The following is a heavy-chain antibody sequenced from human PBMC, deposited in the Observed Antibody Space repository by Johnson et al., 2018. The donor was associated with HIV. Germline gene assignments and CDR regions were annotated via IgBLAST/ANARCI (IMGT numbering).Heavy chain of an antibody. CDR1: GFTFDDYG. CDR3: ARPRGSSGRHGAFDI. D-gene: IGHD3-22*01. Sequence: HVQLVESGGGVVRPGGSLRLSCAASGFTFDDYGMSWVRQAPGKGLEWVAVISYDGSNKYYADSVKGRFTISRDKSKNSLFLQMNSLRAEDTAVYYCARPRGSSGRHGAFDIWGQGTMVTVSS. CDR2: ISYDGSNK. J-gene: IGHJ3*02. V-gene: IGHV3-30*03.